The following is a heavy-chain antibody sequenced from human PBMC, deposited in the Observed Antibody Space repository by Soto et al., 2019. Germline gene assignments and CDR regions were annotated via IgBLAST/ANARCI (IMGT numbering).Heavy chain of an antibody. J-gene: IGHJ4*02. CDR3: ARHTLATAMPSGY. CDR1: GYTFTNYG. Sequence: QVQLVQSGAEVREPGASVKVSCKASGYTFTNYGVSWVRQAPGQGLEWMGWIGGYNGTTNYTQKPQRRVPLTTAASTSTAYIELRSLRSAAAAVYYCARHTLATAMPSGYWGQGTLVTVSS. D-gene: IGHD5-18*01. CDR2: IGGYNGTT. V-gene: IGHV1-18*01.